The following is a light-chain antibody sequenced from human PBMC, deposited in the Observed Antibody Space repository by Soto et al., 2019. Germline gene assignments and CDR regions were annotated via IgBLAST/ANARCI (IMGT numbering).Light chain of an antibody. V-gene: IGKV1-33*01. J-gene: IGKJ5*01. CDR3: QQYDDLPSIT. CDR1: QDIGNS. Sequence: DIQMTPSPSSLSASIGDRVTINCQASQDIGNSLNWYQQLPGKPPKLLIYGATNLEAGVPLRFSGRGSGTHFTFTIASLEPEDIAAYSCQQYDDLPSITFGQGTRLEIK. CDR2: GAT.